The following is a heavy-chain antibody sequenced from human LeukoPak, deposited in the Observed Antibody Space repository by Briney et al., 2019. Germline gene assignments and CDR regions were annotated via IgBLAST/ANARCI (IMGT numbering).Heavy chain of an antibody. V-gene: IGHV3-30-3*01. CDR1: GFTFSSYA. CDR2: ISYDGSNK. Sequence: GGSLRLSCAASGFTFSSYAMHWVRQAPGKGLEWVAVISYDGSNKYYADSVKGRFTISRDNAKNSLYLQMNSLRADDTAVYYCAKDHGSSSWYSYGMDVWGQGTTVTVSS. D-gene: IGHD6-13*01. CDR3: AKDHGSSSWYSYGMDV. J-gene: IGHJ6*02.